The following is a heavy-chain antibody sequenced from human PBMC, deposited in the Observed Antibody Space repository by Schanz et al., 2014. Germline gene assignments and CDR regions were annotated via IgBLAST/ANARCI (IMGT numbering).Heavy chain of an antibody. Sequence: EVQLVESGGGLVQPGRSLRLSCAASGFTFDDYAMHWVRQAPGKGLAWVSAISGSGGSTYYADSVKGRFIISRDSSKNTLFLQMNSLRAEDTAVYFCARDGGRDGYNLAFDVWGQGTLVTVSS. J-gene: IGHJ3*01. CDR1: GFTFDDYA. CDR2: ISGSGGST. CDR3: ARDGGRDGYNLAFDV. V-gene: IGHV3-23*04. D-gene: IGHD5-12*01.